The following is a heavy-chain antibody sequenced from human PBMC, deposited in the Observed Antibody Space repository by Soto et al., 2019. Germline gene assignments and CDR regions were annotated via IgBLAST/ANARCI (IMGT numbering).Heavy chain of an antibody. D-gene: IGHD4-4*01. J-gene: IGHJ6*02. V-gene: IGHV1-18*01. CDR3: ARDPGAVNHDYSNYYYYYGMDV. Sequence: QVPLVQSGAEVKKPGASVKVSCKASGYTFTSYGISWVRQAPGQGLEWMGWISAYNGNTNYAQKLQGRVTMTTDTSTSTAYMELRSLRSDDTAVYYCARDPGAVNHDYSNYYYYYGMDVWGQGTTDTVSS. CDR2: ISAYNGNT. CDR1: GYTFTSYG.